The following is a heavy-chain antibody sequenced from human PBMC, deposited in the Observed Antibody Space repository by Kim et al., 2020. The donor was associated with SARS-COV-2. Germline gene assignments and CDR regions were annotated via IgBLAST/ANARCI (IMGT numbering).Heavy chain of an antibody. V-gene: IGHV4-34*01. CDR1: GGSFSGYY. CDR2: INHSGST. J-gene: IGHJ6*02. CDR3: ARGFVISGPTANVEMATISCGMDV. D-gene: IGHD5-12*01. Sequence: SETLSLTCAVYGGSFSGYYWSWIRQPPGKGLEWIGEINHSGSTNYNPSLKSRVTISVDTSKNQFSLKLSSVTAADTAVYYCARGFVISGPTANVEMATISCGMDVWGQGTTVTVSS.